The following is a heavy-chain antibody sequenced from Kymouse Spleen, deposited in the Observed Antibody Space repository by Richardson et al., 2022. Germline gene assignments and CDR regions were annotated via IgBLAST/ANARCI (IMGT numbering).Heavy chain of an antibody. CDR3: ARDPSSSSLFDY. CDR2: IWYDGSNK. D-gene: IGHD6-6*01. J-gene: IGHJ4*02. V-gene: IGHV3-33*01. CDR1: GFTFSSYG. Sequence: QVQLVESGGGVVQPGRSLRLSCAASGFTFSSYGMHWVRQAPGKGLEWVAVIWYDGSNKYYADSVKGRFTISRDNSKNTLYLQMNSLRAEDTAVYYCARDPSSSSLFDYWGQGTLVTVSS.